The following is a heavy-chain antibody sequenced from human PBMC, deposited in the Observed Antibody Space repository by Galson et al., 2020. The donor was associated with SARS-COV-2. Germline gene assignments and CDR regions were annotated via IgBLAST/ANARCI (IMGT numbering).Heavy chain of an antibody. CDR1: GGSISIYQ. Sequence: SETLSLTCTVSGGSISIYQWSWIRQPPGKGLEYIGYIYYSGSTNLNPSLKGRLTMSIDTPKNQFSLKLSSVTAADTAVYYCARGTVLLTNDVFDVWGQGTMVTVSP. CDR3: ARGTVLLTNDVFDV. CDR2: IYYSGST. J-gene: IGHJ3*01. D-gene: IGHD1-1*01. V-gene: IGHV4-59*13.